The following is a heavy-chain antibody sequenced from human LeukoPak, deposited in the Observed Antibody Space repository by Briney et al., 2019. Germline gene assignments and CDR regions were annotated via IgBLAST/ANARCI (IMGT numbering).Heavy chain of an antibody. J-gene: IGHJ4*02. CDR2: IIPIFGTA. D-gene: IGHD3-9*01. CDR3: ARGKREGLRYFDWLSSPKLTYFDY. V-gene: IGHV1-69*13. Sequence: SVKVSCKASGGTFSSYAISWVRQAPGQGLEWMGGIIPIFGTANYAQKFQGRVTITADESTSTAYMELSSLRSEDTAVYYCARGKREGLRYFDWLSSPKLTYFDYWGQGTLVTVSS. CDR1: GGTFSSYA.